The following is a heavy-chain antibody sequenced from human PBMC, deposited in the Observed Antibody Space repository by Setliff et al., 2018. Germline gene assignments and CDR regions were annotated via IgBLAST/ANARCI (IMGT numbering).Heavy chain of an antibody. Sequence: PSETLSLTCTVSGGSISSHYWSWIRQPPGKGLEWIGHIYTSGSTNYNPSLKTRVTISVDTSKNQFSLKLSSVTAADTAVYYCARDVYLYDSSGYYYEMAQWYFDLWGRGTLGTVS. CDR2: IYTSGST. V-gene: IGHV4-4*08. J-gene: IGHJ2*01. D-gene: IGHD3-22*01. CDR3: ARDVYLYDSSGYYYEMAQWYFDL. CDR1: GGSISSHY.